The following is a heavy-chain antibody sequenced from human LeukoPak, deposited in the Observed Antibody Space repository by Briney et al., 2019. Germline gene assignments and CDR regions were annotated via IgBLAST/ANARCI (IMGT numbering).Heavy chain of an antibody. D-gene: IGHD6-13*01. CDR3: ARDIAALDY. J-gene: IGHJ4*02. CDR2: IYTSGST. V-gene: IGHV4-61*02. CDR1: GGSISSGSYY. Sequence: SETLSLTCTVSGGSISSGSYYWSWIRQPAGKGLEWIGRIYTSGSTNYNPSLKSRVTMSVDTSKNQFSLKLSSVTAADTAVYYCARDIAALDYWGQGTLVTVSS.